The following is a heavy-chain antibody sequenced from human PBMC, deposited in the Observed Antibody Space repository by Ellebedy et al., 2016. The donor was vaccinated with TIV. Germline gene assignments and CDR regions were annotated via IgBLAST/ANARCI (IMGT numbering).Heavy chain of an antibody. CDR2: INPSGGST. Sequence: AASVKVSCKASGYTFTNYYMHWVRQAPGQGLEWMGIINPSGGSTSYAQKFQGRVTMTRDTSTSTVYMELSSLRSEDTAVYYCARDLGGDRRDGYNYDVGIDYWGQGTLVTVSS. V-gene: IGHV1-46*01. J-gene: IGHJ4*02. CDR1: GYTFTNYY. CDR3: ARDLGGDRRDGYNYDVGIDY. D-gene: IGHD5-24*01.